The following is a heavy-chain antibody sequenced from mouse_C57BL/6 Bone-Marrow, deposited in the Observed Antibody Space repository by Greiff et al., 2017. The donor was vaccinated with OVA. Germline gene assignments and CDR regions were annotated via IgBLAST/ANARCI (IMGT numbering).Heavy chain of an antibody. CDR1: GYTFTSYW. D-gene: IGHD4-1*02. CDR3: INWEDFDY. J-gene: IGHJ2*01. V-gene: IGHV1-5*01. Sequence: EVQLQQSGTVLARPGASVKMSCKPSGYTFTSYWMHWVKQRPGQGLEWIGAIYPGNSDTSYNQKFKGKAKLTAVTSASTAYMELSSLTNEDSAVYYCINWEDFDYWGQGTTLTVSS. CDR2: IYPGNSDT.